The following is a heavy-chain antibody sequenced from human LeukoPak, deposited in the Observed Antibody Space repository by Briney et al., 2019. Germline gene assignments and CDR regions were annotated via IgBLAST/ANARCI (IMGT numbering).Heavy chain of an antibody. J-gene: IGHJ6*03. CDR3: ASNSGYDTEIYYYYMDV. V-gene: IGHV1-18*01. Sequence: ASVKVSCKASGGTFSSYAISWVRQAPGQGLEWMGWISAYNGNTNYAQKLQGRVTMTTDTSTSTAYMELRSLRSDDTAVYYCASNSGYDTEIYYYYMDVWGKGTTVTVSS. D-gene: IGHD5-12*01. CDR1: GGTFSSYA. CDR2: ISAYNGNT.